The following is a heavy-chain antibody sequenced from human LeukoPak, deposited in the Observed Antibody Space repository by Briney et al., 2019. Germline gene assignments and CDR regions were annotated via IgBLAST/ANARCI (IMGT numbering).Heavy chain of an antibody. D-gene: IGHD1-26*01. CDR2: IYYSGST. Sequence: PSQTLSLTCTVSGGSISSGGYYWSWLRQHPGKGLEWIGYIYYSGSTYYNPSLKSRVTISVDTSKNQFSLKPSSVTAADTAVYYCARDSRRRSYELDYWGQGTLVTVSS. V-gene: IGHV4-31*03. CDR3: ARDSRRRSYELDY. CDR1: GGSISSGGYY. J-gene: IGHJ4*02.